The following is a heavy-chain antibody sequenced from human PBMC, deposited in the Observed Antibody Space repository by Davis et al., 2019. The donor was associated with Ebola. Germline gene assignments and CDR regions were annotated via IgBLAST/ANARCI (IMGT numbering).Heavy chain of an antibody. V-gene: IGHV5-10-1*01. D-gene: IGHD3-16*01. CDR3: ARFGGIRAFSGMDV. J-gene: IGHJ6*02. CDR2: IDPSDSYT. CDR1: GYSFTSYW. Sequence: GESLKISCTGSGYSFTSYWISWVRQMPGKGLEWMGRIDPSDSYTNYSPSFQGHVTISADKSISTAYLQWSSLKASDTAMYYCARFGGIRAFSGMDVWGQGTTVTVSS.